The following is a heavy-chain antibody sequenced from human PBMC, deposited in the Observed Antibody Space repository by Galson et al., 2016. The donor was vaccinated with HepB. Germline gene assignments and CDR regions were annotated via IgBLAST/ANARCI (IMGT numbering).Heavy chain of an antibody. CDR3: VRDAYWSFDL. Sequence: SLRLSCAASGFTFRTYSMRWARQTPGKGLEWVANIQPDGIDKYYADSVKGRFTISRDNGENLLYLHMRDLRAEDTAVYYCVRDAYWSFDLWGRGTLVTVSS. J-gene: IGHJ4*02. CDR2: IQPDGIDK. V-gene: IGHV3-7*01. CDR1: GFTFRTYS. D-gene: IGHD2-8*02.